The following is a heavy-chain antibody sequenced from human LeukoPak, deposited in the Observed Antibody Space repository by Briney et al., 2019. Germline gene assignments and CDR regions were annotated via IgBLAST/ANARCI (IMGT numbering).Heavy chain of an antibody. CDR1: GFTFSSYA. Sequence: GGSLRLSCAASGFTFSSYAMHWVRQAPGKGLEWVAVISYDGSNKYYADSVKGRFTISRDNSKNTLYLQMNSLRAEDTAMYYCARDVAVAGKFDYWGQGTLVTVSS. V-gene: IGHV3-30-3*01. J-gene: IGHJ4*02. CDR3: ARDVAVAGKFDY. D-gene: IGHD6-19*01. CDR2: ISYDGSNK.